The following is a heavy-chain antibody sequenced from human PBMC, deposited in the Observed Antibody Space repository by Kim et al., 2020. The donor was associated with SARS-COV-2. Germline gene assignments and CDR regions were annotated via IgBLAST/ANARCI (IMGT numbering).Heavy chain of an antibody. Sequence: SETLSLTCTVSGGSISSSSYYWGWIRQPPGKGLEWIGSIYYSGSTYYNPSLKSRVTISVDTSKNQFSLKLSSVTAADTAVYYCARHIQGGWTLPAFDYWGQGTLVTVSS. CDR3: ARHIQGGWTLPAFDY. J-gene: IGHJ4*02. D-gene: IGHD3-16*01. CDR1: GGSISSSSYY. CDR2: IYYSGST. V-gene: IGHV4-39*01.